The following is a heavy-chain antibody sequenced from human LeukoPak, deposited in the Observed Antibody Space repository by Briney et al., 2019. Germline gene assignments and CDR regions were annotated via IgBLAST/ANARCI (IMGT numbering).Heavy chain of an antibody. Sequence: SETLSLTCAVYGGSFSGYYWSWIRQPPGEGLEWIGEINHSGSTNYNPSLKSRVTISVDTSKNQFSLKLSSVTAADTAVYYCARDMYCSGGSCTNWFDPWGQGTLVTVSS. J-gene: IGHJ5*02. CDR1: GGSFSGYY. CDR2: INHSGST. D-gene: IGHD2-15*01. CDR3: ARDMYCSGGSCTNWFDP. V-gene: IGHV4-34*01.